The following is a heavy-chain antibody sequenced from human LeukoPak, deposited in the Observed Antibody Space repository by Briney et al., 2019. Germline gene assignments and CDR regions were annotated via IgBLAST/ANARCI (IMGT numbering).Heavy chain of an antibody. J-gene: IGHJ4*02. CDR1: GFTFTGYW. D-gene: IGHD6-19*01. V-gene: IGHV3-7*01. CDR3: AGGGGWVFDL. Sequence: SGGSLRLSCAASGFTFTGYWMTWVRQAPGKGLEWVAIIKQDGSEKYYVDSVKGRFTISRDNTKNSLYLQMNSLRAEDTAVYFCAGGGGWVFDLWGQGTLVTASS. CDR2: IKQDGSEK.